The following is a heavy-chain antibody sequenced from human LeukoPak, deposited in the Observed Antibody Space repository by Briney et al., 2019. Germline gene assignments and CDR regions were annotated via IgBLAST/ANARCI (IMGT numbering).Heavy chain of an antibody. Sequence: SETLSLTCTVSGGSISSYYWSWIRQPAGKGLEWIGRIYTSGSTNYNPSLKSRVTMSVDMSKNQFSLKLSSVTAADTAVYYCARGPYCSSTSCYADYYYMDVWGKGTTVTISS. CDR2: IYTSGST. CDR3: ARGPYCSSTSCYADYYYMDV. V-gene: IGHV4-4*07. J-gene: IGHJ6*03. D-gene: IGHD2-2*01. CDR1: GGSISSYY.